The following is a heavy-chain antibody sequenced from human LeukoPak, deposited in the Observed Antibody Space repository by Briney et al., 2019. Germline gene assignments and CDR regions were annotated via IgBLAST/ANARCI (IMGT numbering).Heavy chain of an antibody. D-gene: IGHD6-19*01. CDR2: INHSGST. Sequence: SETLSLTCAVYGGSFSGYYWSWIRQPPGKGLEWIGEINHSGSTNYNPSLKSRVTISVDTSKNQFSLKLSSVTAAGTAMYYCASSVRDSVSGWYHRGDYWGQGTLVTVSS. CDR1: GGSFSGYY. V-gene: IGHV4-34*01. CDR3: ASSVRDSVSGWYHRGDY. J-gene: IGHJ4*02.